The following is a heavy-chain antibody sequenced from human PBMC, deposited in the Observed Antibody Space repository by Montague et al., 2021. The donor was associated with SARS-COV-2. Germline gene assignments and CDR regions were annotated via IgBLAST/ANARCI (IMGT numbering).Heavy chain of an antibody. J-gene: IGHJ6*02. Sequence: CAISGDIVSSNSATWNWVRQSPSRGLEWLGRTYYRSKWYNDYAVSVRGRVTINPDTSKNQFSLQLNSVTPEDTAIYYCTSGREGNYNVMDVWGQGTTVTVSS. D-gene: IGHD1-1*01. CDR1: GDIVSSNSAT. CDR2: TYYRSKWYN. V-gene: IGHV6-1*01. CDR3: TSGREGNYNVMDV.